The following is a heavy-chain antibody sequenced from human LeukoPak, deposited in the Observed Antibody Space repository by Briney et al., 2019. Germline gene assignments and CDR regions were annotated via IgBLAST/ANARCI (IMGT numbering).Heavy chain of an antibody. CDR3: ARGIKCGSYYFDY. V-gene: IGHV4-61*09. D-gene: IGHD1-26*01. CDR2: IYTSGIT. CDR1: GGSLCIGSYY. Sequence: TLSLTCTLSGGSLCIGSYYGSWIRQPAGKGREWIGHIYTSGITSYNPSLKSRVTLSVETYNNQFSLRLSSVTAADTAVYYCARGIKCGSYYFDYWGQGTLVSVSS. J-gene: IGHJ4*02.